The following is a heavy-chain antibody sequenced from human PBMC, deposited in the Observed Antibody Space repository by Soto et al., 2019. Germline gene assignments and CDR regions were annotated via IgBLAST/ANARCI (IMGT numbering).Heavy chain of an antibody. J-gene: IGHJ4*02. CDR3: ERYMVRGVIKLDY. Sequence: GGSLRLSCAASGFTFSDYYMSWIRQAPGKGLEWVSYISSSSSYTNYADSVKGRFTISRDNAKNSLYLQMNSLRAEDKAVYYCERYMVRGVIKLDYWGQGTLVTVSS. CDR1: GFTFSDYY. CDR2: ISSSSSYT. V-gene: IGHV3-11*03. D-gene: IGHD3-10*01.